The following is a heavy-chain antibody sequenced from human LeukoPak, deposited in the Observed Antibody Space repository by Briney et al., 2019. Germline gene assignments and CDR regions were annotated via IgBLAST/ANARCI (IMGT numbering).Heavy chain of an antibody. CDR2: IYYSGST. CDR1: GGSISSYY. Sequence: PSETLSLTCTVSGGSISSYYWSWIRQAPGKGLEWIGYIYYSGSTNYNPSLMSRVTISVDTSKNQFSLKLSSVTAADTAVYYCARAPGVDTAMPLDYWGQGTLVTVSS. V-gene: IGHV4-59*01. CDR3: ARAPGVDTAMPLDY. D-gene: IGHD5-18*01. J-gene: IGHJ4*02.